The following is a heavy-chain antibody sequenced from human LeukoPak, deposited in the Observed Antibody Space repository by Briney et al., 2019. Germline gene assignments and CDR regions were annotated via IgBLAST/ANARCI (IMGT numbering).Heavy chain of an antibody. CDR1: GGSISSGSYY. Sequence: PSETLSLTCTVSGGSISSGSYYWSWIRQPAGKGLEWIGRIYTSGSTNYNPSLKSRVTISVDTSKNQFSLKLSSVTAADTAVYYCASTSSARPTYYFDYWGQGTLVTVSS. J-gene: IGHJ4*02. V-gene: IGHV4-61*02. CDR2: IYTSGST. CDR3: ASTSSARPTYYFDY. D-gene: IGHD6-6*01.